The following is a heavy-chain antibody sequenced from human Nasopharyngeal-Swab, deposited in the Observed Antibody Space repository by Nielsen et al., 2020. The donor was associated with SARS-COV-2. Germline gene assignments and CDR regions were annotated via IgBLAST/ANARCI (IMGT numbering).Heavy chain of an antibody. J-gene: IGHJ4*02. CDR2: ISGSDHTT. V-gene: IGHV3-23*01. D-gene: IGHD3-16*01. Sequence: GESLKISCAASGFTFRSYAISWVRQAPGKGLEWVSVISGSDHTTYYADSVKGRFTISRDNSKNTLDLQMNSLRAEDTAVYYCARDRPHWGCDYWGQGTLVTVSS. CDR1: GFTFRSYA. CDR3: ARDRPHWGCDY.